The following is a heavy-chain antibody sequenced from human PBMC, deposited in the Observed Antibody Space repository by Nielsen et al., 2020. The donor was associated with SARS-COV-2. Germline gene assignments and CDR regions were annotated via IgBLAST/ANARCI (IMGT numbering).Heavy chain of an antibody. Sequence: GGSLRLSCAASGFTFSDYYMSWIRQAPGKGLEWVSYISSSSSYTNYADSVKGRFTISRDNAKNSLYLQMDSLRAEDTAVYYCARSSPISPKYCSGGSCPIDYWGQGTLVTVSS. CDR1: GFTFSDYY. D-gene: IGHD2-15*01. V-gene: IGHV3-11*06. CDR3: ARSSPISPKYCSGGSCPIDY. J-gene: IGHJ4*02. CDR2: ISSSSSYT.